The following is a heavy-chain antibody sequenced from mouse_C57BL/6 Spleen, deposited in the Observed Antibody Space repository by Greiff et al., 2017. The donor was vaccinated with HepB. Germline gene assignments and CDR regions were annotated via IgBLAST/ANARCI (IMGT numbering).Heavy chain of an antibody. D-gene: IGHD2-4*01. V-gene: IGHV14-3*01. CDR3: ARTYDYDVWFAY. J-gene: IGHJ3*01. Sequence: EVQRVESVAELVRPGASVKLSCTASGFNIKNTYMHWVKQRPEQGLEWIGRIDPANGNTKYAPKFQGKATITADTSSNTAYLQLSSLTSEDTAIYYCARTYDYDVWFAYWGQGTLVTVSA. CDR1: GFNIKNTY. CDR2: IDPANGNT.